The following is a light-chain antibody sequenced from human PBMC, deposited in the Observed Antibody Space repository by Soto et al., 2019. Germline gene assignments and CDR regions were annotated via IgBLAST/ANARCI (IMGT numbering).Light chain of an antibody. V-gene: IGKV3-11*01. CDR3: QQRSNWPST. CDR2: DAS. Sequence: EIVLTQSPATLSLSPGERATLSFSASQSVSSYLAWYQQKPGQAPRLLIYDASNRATGIPARFSGSGSGTDFTLTITSLEPEDFAVYYCQQRSNWPSTFGGGTKVEIK. CDR1: QSVSSY. J-gene: IGKJ4*01.